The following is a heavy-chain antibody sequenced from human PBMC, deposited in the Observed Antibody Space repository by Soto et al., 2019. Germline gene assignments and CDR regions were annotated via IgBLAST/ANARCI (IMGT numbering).Heavy chain of an antibody. CDR1: GGSISSSSYY. J-gene: IGHJ5*02. CDR2: IYYSGST. D-gene: IGHD3-9*01. V-gene: IGHV4-39*01. CDR3: ARGGMVLRYFDWSPNWFDP. Sequence: SETLSLTCTVSGGSISSSSYYWGWIRQPPGKGLEWIGSIYYSGSTYYNPSLKSRVTISVDTSKNQFSLKLSSVTAADTAVYYCARGGMVLRYFDWSPNWFDPWGQGTQVTVSS.